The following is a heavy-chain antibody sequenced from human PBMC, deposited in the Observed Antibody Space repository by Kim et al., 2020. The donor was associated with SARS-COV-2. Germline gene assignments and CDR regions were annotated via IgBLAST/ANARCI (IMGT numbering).Heavy chain of an antibody. Sequence: SETLSLTCTVSGASISNSYYYWGWIRQPPGKGLEWVGTTHYSWSTYYNSSLKSRVTISVDTSKNQFSLKLRSVTAADTAVYYCARQYCSGASCFRVLDVWGQGPTVTVAS. CDR2: THYSWST. CDR3: ARQYCSGASCFRVLDV. V-gene: IGHV4-39*01. CDR1: GASISNSYYY. J-gene: IGHJ6*02. D-gene: IGHD2-15*01.